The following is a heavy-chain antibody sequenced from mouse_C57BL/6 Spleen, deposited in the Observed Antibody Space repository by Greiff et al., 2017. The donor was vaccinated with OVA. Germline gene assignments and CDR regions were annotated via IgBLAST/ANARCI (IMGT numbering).Heavy chain of an antibody. CDR1: GYTFTSYW. V-gene: IGHV1-61*01. CDR2: IYPSDSET. D-gene: IGHD2-4*01. CDR3: ARLHDYGEGYFDD. J-gene: IGHJ2*01. Sequence: VQLQQPGAELVRPGSSVKLSCKASGYTFTSYWMDWVKQRPGQGLEWIGNIYPSDSETHYNQKFKDKATLTVAKSSSTAYMQLRSLPSEDSAVDNCARLHDYGEGYFDDGGQGTTLTVSA.